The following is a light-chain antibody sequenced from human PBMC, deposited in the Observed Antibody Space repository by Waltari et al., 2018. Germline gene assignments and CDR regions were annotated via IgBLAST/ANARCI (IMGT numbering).Light chain of an antibody. CDR1: SSDVGGYDY. J-gene: IGLJ3*02. CDR2: DVN. Sequence: QSALTQPASVSGSPGHSITISCTGASSDVGGYDYVSWYQQHPGKAPKLILYDVNNRPSGLSHRFSGSKSGNRASLTISGLQAEDEADYYCCSFTSSSTWLFGGGTKLTVL. V-gene: IGLV2-14*03. CDR3: CSFTSSSTWL.